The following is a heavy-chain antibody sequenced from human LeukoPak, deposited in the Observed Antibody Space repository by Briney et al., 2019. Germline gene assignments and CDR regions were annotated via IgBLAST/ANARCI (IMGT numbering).Heavy chain of an antibody. CDR1: GYTLTSHG. CDR3: ARESGRDFPD. J-gene: IGHJ4*02. V-gene: IGHV1-18*01. D-gene: IGHD2-21*01. CDR2: ISTYNGNT. Sequence: GASVKVSCKASGYTLTSHGISWVRQAPGQGLEWMGWISTYNGNTNYAQNFQGRLTMTTDTSTSTAYMELRSLRSDDTAVYSCARESGRDFPDWGQGTLVTVSS.